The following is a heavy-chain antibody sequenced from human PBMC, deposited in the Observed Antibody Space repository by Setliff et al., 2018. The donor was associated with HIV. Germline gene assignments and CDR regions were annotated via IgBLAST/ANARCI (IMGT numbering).Heavy chain of an antibody. CDR1: GGTLSKYA. J-gene: IGHJ5*02. Sequence: GASVKVSCKASGGTLSKYAIIWVRQAPGQGLEWMGGIIPIFGTANYAQDFQGRVTITADASTSTAYMALSSLRSEDTAAYYCARADPFVTERSHDFGGNSGGWFDPWGQGTLVTVS. D-gene: IGHD4-17*01. CDR2: IIPIFGTA. CDR3: ARADPFVTERSHDFGGNSGGWFDP. V-gene: IGHV1-69*13.